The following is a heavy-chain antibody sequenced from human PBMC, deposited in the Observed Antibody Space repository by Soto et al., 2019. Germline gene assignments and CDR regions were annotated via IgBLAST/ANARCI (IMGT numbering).Heavy chain of an antibody. D-gene: IGHD3-3*01. J-gene: IGHJ4*02. V-gene: IGHV3-30-3*01. CDR1: GFTFSSYA. CDR2: ISYDGSNK. Sequence: QVQLVESGGGVVQPGRSLRLSCAASGFTFSSYAMHWVRQAPGKGLEWVAVISYDGSNKYYADSVKGRFTISRDNSKNPLYLQMNSLRAEDTAVYYCARDPPPAIFGVTIGRGEYWGQGTLVTVSS. CDR3: ARDPPPAIFGVTIGRGEY.